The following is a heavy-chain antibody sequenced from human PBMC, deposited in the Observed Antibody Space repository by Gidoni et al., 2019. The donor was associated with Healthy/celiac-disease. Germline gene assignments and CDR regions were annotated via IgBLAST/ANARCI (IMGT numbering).Heavy chain of an antibody. V-gene: IGHV3-23*01. Sequence: EVQLLESGGGLVQPGGSLRLSCAASGFTFSSYAMSWVRQAPGKGLEWVSAISGSGGSTYYADSVKGRFTISRDNSKNTLYLQMNSLRAEDTAVYYCAKDQGFSAGSSSEFDYWGQGTLVTVSS. CDR2: ISGSGGST. J-gene: IGHJ4*02. CDR1: GFTFSSYA. CDR3: AKDQGFSAGSSSEFDY. D-gene: IGHD6-6*01.